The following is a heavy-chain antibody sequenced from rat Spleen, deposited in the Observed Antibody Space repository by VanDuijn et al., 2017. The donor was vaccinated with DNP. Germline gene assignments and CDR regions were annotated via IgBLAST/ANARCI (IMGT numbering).Heavy chain of an antibody. J-gene: IGHJ2*01. CDR3: ARGGGSYFDY. Sequence: QVQLKESGPGLVQPSQTLSLTCTVSGFSLTSYNVHWVRQPTGRGLEWMGIIWTGGSTDYNSALKSRLIISRDTSKSQVFLKMNSLQTEDIATYYCARGGGSYFDYWGQGVMVTVSS. D-gene: IGHD5-1*01. CDR2: IWTGGST. CDR1: GFSLTSYN. V-gene: IGHV2-30*01.